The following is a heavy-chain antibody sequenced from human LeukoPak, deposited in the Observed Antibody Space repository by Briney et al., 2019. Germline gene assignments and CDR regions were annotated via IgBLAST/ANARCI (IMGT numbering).Heavy chain of an antibody. CDR1: GLTFSGYD. V-gene: IGHV3-64D*06. Sequence: GGSLRLSCSASGLTFSGYDMHWVRQAPGKGLEYVSAITSNGGGTYYADSVKGRFTISRDNSKNTLSLQMSSLRADDTAVYYCAKVGFATHDYWGQGTLVTVSS. J-gene: IGHJ4*02. D-gene: IGHD3-3*01. CDR3: AKVGFATHDY. CDR2: ITSNGGGT.